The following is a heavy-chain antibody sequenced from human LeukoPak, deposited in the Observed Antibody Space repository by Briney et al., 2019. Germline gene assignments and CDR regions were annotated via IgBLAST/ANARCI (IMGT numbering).Heavy chain of an antibody. J-gene: IGHJ4*02. D-gene: IGHD6-19*01. Sequence: ASVKVSCKASGGTFSSYAISWVRQAPGQGLEWMGGIIPILGTANYAQKFQGRVTITADESTSTAYMELSSLRSEDTAVYYCARGHGSGWFRDYFDYWGQGTLVTVSS. CDR2: IIPILGTA. CDR1: GGTFSSYA. V-gene: IGHV1-69*13. CDR3: ARGHGSGWFRDYFDY.